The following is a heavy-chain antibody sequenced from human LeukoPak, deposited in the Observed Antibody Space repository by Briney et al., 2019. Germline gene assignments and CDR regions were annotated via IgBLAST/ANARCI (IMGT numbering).Heavy chain of an antibody. CDR3: ASLLVVPAALDYYYGMDV. D-gene: IGHD2-2*01. J-gene: IGHJ6*04. Sequence: GGSLRLSCAASGFTFSSYSMNWVRQAPGKGLEWVSSISSSSSYLYYADSVKGRFTISRDNAKNSLYLQMNSLRAEDTAVYYCASLLVVPAALDYYYGMDVWGKGTTVTVSS. V-gene: IGHV3-21*01. CDR2: ISSSSSYL. CDR1: GFTFSSYS.